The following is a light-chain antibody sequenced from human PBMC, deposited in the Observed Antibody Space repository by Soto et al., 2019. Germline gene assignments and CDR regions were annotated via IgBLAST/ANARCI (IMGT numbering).Light chain of an antibody. Sequence: QSVLTQPPSVSGAPGQRGTISCTGSSSNIGAHYDVHWYQQLPGTAPKLLIYGNNNRPSGVPDRFSGSKSGTSASLAITGLQAEDEADYYCQSYDSSLSGGIFGGGTKLTVL. CDR1: SSNIGAHYD. J-gene: IGLJ2*01. V-gene: IGLV1-40*01. CDR3: QSYDSSLSGGI. CDR2: GNN.